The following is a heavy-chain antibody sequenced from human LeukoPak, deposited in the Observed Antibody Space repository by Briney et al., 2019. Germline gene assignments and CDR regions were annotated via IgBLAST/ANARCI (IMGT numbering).Heavy chain of an antibody. Sequence: SETLSLTCTVSGGSISSYYWSWIRQPAGKGLEWIGRIYTSGSTNYNPSLKSRVTMSVDTSKNQFSLKLTSVTAADTAVYYCARADTMVRGVKQAFDIWGQGTMVTVSS. D-gene: IGHD3-10*01. V-gene: IGHV4-4*07. CDR2: IYTSGST. CDR3: ARADTMVRGVKQAFDI. J-gene: IGHJ3*02. CDR1: GGSISSYY.